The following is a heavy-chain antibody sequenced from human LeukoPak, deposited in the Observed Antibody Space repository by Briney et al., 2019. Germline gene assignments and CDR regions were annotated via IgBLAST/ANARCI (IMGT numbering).Heavy chain of an antibody. V-gene: IGHV3-74*01. D-gene: IGHD4-17*01. J-gene: IGHJ4*02. CDR2: INSDGSST. CDR3: ASWGAIGYGDYLE. CDR1: GFTFSSYC. Sequence: GGSLRLSCAASGFTFSSYCMHWVRQAPGKGLVWVSRINSDGSSTSYADSVKGRFTISRDNAKNTLHLQMNSLRAEDTAVYYCASWGAIGYGDYLEWGQGTLVTVSS.